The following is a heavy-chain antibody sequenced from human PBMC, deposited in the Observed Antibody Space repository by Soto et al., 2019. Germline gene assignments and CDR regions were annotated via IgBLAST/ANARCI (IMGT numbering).Heavy chain of an antibody. J-gene: IGHJ4*02. CDR3: ARVIMVFGLANRGSNFAY. CDR2: ISPSNGQT. Sequence: QVQLVQSGTEVKKPGASVKVSCKASGYTFSNFGLSWVRQAPGQGLEWMGWISPSNGQTIYAQNFQDRVIMTTDTSTATDHKGLKSLTSDVTPGYNCARVIMVFGLANRGSNFAYWGQGTLITVSA. D-gene: IGHD3-3*01. V-gene: IGHV1-18*01. CDR1: GYTFSNFG.